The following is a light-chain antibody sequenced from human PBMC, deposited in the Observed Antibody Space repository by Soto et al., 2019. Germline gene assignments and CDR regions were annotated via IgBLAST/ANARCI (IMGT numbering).Light chain of an antibody. V-gene: IGKV3-15*01. CDR3: QQYNIWAPT. CDR1: QSVSSN. Sequence: EIVMTQSPATLSVSPGERATLSCRASQSVSSNLAWYQQKPGQAPRLLIYGASTRATGIPARFSGSGSGTEFPLTISSRQSEDFAVYYCQQYNIWAPTCGQGTKVEIK. CDR2: GAS. J-gene: IGKJ1*01.